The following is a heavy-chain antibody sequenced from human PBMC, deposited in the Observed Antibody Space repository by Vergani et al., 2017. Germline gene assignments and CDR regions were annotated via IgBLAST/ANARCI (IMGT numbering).Heavy chain of an antibody. CDR1: GFTFSSYD. J-gene: IGHJ3*02. CDR2: IGTAGDT. V-gene: IGHV3-13*01. CDR3: ARGSLSSYAFDI. Sequence: EVQLVESGGGLVQPGGSLRLSCAASGFTFSSYDMHWVRQATGKGLEWVSAIGTAGDTYYPGSVKGRFTISRDNSKNTLYLEMNNLKTEDTAVYYCARGSLSSYAFDIWGHGTVVTVS.